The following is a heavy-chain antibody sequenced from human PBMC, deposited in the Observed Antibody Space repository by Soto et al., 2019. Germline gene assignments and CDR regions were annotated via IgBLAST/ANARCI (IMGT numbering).Heavy chain of an antibody. CDR3: ARVEGGYSYGYYFDS. CDR2: ISAYNGNT. J-gene: IGHJ4*02. D-gene: IGHD5-18*01. Sequence: QVQLVQSGAEVKKPGASVKVSCKASGYTFTSYGISWVRQAPGQGLEWMGWISAYNGNTNYAQKLQGRVTMTPDTSTSTAYIELRSLRSDDTAVYYCARVEGGYSYGYYFDSWGQGTLVTVSS. CDR1: GYTFTSYG. V-gene: IGHV1-18*01.